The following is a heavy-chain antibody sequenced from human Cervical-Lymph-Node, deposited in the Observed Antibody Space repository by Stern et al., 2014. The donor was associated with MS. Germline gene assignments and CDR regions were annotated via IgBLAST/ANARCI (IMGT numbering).Heavy chain of an antibody. CDR3: ARGNGYDWSTFDS. CDR1: GYTFTDNY. D-gene: IGHD5-12*01. CDR2: INPNSGGT. J-gene: IGHJ4*02. V-gene: IGHV1-2*02. Sequence: QVQLVQSGAEVKKPGASVKVSCKASGYTFTDNYLHWVRQAPGHGLEWMGWINPNSGGTHYAHKFQGRVTITRDTSISTAYMELSRLKSDDTALYYCARGNGYDWSTFDSGGQGTVVTVSS.